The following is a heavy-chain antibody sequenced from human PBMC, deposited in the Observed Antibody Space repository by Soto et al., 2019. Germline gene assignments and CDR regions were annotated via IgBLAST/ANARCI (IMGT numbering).Heavy chain of an antibody. CDR2: IYYSGST. V-gene: IGHV4-31*03. J-gene: IGHJ2*01. Sequence: QVQLQESGPGLVKPSQTLSLTCTVSGGSISSGAYYWSWIRQHPGKGLEWIGYIYYSGSTNYNPSLKIRVSISVDTSKNQFSLELSSVTAADTAVYYCARSATAASYWYFDLWGRGTLVTVSS. D-gene: IGHD4-17*01. CDR1: GGSISSGAYY. CDR3: ARSATAASYWYFDL.